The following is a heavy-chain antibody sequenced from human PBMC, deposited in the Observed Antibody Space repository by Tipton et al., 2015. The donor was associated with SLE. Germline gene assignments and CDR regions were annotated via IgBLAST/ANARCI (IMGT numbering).Heavy chain of an antibody. J-gene: IGHJ4*02. Sequence: GLVKPSETLSLTCTVSGVSITSDYWSWVRQPPGKGLEWIGYITSSGSTYYNPSLKSRVTISLDTSKNQLSLKLTSLTNADTAFYYCARETIKVTGSRFDYWGQGLPVTVSS. CDR2: ITSSGST. D-gene: IGHD3-9*01. CDR1: GVSITSDY. CDR3: ARETIKVTGSRFDY. V-gene: IGHV4-59*01.